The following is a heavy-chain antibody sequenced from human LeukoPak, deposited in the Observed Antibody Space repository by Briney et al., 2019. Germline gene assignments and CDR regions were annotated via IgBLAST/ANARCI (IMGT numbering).Heavy chain of an antibody. CDR1: GGSFSGYY. J-gene: IGHJ4*02. CDR2: INHSGST. D-gene: IGHD3-10*01. CDR3: ARDYYYGSGRPYYFDY. V-gene: IGHV4-34*01. Sequence: NPSETLSLTCAVYGGSFSGYYWSWIRQPPGKGLEWIGEINHSGSTNYNPSLKSRVTISVDTSKNQFSLKLSSVTAADTAVYYCARDYYYGSGRPYYFDYWGQGTLVTVSS.